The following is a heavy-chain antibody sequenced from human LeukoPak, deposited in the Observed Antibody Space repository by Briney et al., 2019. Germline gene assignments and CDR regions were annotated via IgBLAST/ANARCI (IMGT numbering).Heavy chain of an antibody. CDR1: RFTFSSYW. Sequence: GGSLRLSCAASRFTFSSYWMSWVRQAPGKGLEWVAVISYDGRNEYYADSVKGRFTISRDISMNTLYLQMNSLRPEDSAVYYCARGGDSWSGYSYGMDVWGQGTTVTVSS. CDR3: ARGGDSWSGYSYGMDV. CDR2: ISYDGRNE. J-gene: IGHJ6*02. D-gene: IGHD3-3*01. V-gene: IGHV3-30-3*01.